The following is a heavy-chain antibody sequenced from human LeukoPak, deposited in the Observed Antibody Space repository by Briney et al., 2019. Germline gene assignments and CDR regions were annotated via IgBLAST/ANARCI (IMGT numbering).Heavy chain of an antibody. Sequence: GGSLRLSCAASGFTFSTYDMRWVRQAPGKGLEWVAIISYDGSDKYHADSVKGRFTISRDNSKNTLYLQMNSLRAEDTAVYYCAKDFGEAAFDIWGQGTMVTVSS. D-gene: IGHD3-10*01. CDR3: AKDFGEAAFDI. CDR1: GFTFSTYD. V-gene: IGHV3-30*18. J-gene: IGHJ3*02. CDR2: ISYDGSDK.